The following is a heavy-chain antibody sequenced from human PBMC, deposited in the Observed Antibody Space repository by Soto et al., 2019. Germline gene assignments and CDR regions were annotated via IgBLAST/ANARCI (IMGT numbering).Heavy chain of an antibody. Sequence: GGSLRLSCAASGFTFSSYGMHWVRQAPGKGLEWVAVIWYDGSNKYYADSVKGRFTISRDNSKNTLYLQMNSLRAEDTAVYYCATGTYDYYMDVWGKGTTVTVSS. CDR3: ATGTYDYYMDV. J-gene: IGHJ6*03. V-gene: IGHV3-33*01. CDR1: GFTFSSYG. D-gene: IGHD3-16*01. CDR2: IWYDGSNK.